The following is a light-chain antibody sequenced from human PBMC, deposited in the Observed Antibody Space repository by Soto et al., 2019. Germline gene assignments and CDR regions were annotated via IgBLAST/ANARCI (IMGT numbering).Light chain of an antibody. V-gene: IGKV3-20*01. CDR1: QSTSSSR. J-gene: IGKJ5*01. CDR3: QQYNTSPNS. Sequence: LVLTQSPGTLSLSPGERGTLSCRASQSTSSSRVAWYQQKPGQAPRLLIYDASSRATGIPDRFSAIGSGTDYTPTISRLEPEDFAVYYCQQYNTSPNSFGQGTRLEIK. CDR2: DAS.